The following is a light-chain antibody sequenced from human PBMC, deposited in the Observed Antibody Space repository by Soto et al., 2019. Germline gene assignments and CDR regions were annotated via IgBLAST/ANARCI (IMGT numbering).Light chain of an antibody. J-gene: IGLJ3*02. CDR2: QVR. Sequence: QSALTQPASVSGSPGQSITISCTGTSSDVGAYNYVSWFQQHPGKAPKLIIFQVRNRPSGVSDRFSGSKSDNTASLTISGLQAEDEADYYCTSFTTTSTWLFGGGTKVTVL. CDR1: SSDVGAYNY. CDR3: TSFTTTSTWL. V-gene: IGLV2-14*01.